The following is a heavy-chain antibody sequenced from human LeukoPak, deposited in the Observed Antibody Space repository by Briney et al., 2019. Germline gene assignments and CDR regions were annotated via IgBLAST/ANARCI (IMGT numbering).Heavy chain of an antibody. Sequence: GSLRLSCAASGFTFSSYGMHWVRQAPGKGLEWIGEIYHSGSTNYNPSLKSRVTISVDKSKNQFSLKLSSVTAADTAVYYCAREGMVRGVIRNWGQGTLVTVSS. CDR2: IYHSGST. D-gene: IGHD3-10*01. CDR3: AREGMVRGVIRN. J-gene: IGHJ4*02. CDR1: GFTFSSYG. V-gene: IGHV4-4*02.